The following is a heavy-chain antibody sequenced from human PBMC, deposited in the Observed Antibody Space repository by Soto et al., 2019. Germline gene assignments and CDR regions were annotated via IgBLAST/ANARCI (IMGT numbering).Heavy chain of an antibody. CDR2: IYWDDDT. D-gene: IGHD3-10*01. CDR3: AHRPGFSMAFDY. J-gene: IGHJ4*02. Sequence: SGPTLVNPTQALTLTCTFSGFSLSTYGVGVGWIRQPPGKALEWLALIYWDDDTRFSPSLNSRLAITKDTSKSQVVLTMTHMDPVDTATYYCAHRPGFSMAFDYWGPGSLVTVSS. V-gene: IGHV2-5*02. CDR1: GFSLSTYGVG.